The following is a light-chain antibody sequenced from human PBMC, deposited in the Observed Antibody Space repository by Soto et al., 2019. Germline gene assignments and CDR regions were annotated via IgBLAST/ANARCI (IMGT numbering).Light chain of an antibody. CDR2: AAS. CDR1: QRISSY. Sequence: DIQMTQSPSSLSASVGDRVTITCRASQRISSYLNWYQQKPGKAPELLVYAASNLQSGVPSRFSGSGSGTDFTLTISNLQREDFATYYCQQSYIAPLTFGGGTKVEIK. V-gene: IGKV1-39*01. CDR3: QQSYIAPLT. J-gene: IGKJ4*01.